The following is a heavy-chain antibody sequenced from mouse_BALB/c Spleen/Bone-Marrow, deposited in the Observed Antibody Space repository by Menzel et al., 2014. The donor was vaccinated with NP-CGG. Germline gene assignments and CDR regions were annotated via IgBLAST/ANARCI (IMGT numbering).Heavy chain of an antibody. V-gene: IGHV5-12-2*01. CDR1: GFTFSSYS. CDR2: ISNGGGST. CDR3: AIQLGLRVDY. Sequence: EVQVVESGGGLVQPGGSLKLSCAASGFTFSSYSMSWVRQTPEKRLEWAAYISNGGGSTYYPDTVKGRVTISRDNAKNTLYLQMSSLKSEDTAMYYCAIQLGLRVDYWGQGSSVTVSS. D-gene: IGHD3-1*01. J-gene: IGHJ4*01.